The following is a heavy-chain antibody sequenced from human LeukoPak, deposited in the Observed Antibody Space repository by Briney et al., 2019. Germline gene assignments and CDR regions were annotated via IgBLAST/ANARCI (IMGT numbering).Heavy chain of an antibody. V-gene: IGHV4-39*01. CDR3: ARQGVGISNFDF. CDR1: GGSMSISSNS. D-gene: IGHD1-26*01. J-gene: IGHJ4*02. Sequence: SEPLSLTCIVSGGSMSISSNSWGWIRQPPGKGLEWIGSMYYTGSTYYNPSVKGRVTISMDKSKNQLSLKLNSVTAADTAAYYCARQGVGISNFDFWGQGHLVAVSP. CDR2: MYYTGST.